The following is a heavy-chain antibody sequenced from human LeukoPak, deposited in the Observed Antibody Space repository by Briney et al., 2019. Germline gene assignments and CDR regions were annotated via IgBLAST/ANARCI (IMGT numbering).Heavy chain of an antibody. Sequence: PSETLSLTCAVYGGSFSGYYWSWIRQPPAKGLEWIGEINHSGSTNYNPSLKSRVTISVDTSKNQFSLKLSSVTAADTAVYYCARTGYSSSWYHYYYGMDVWGKGTTVTVSS. V-gene: IGHV4-34*01. CDR3: ARTGYSSSWYHYYYGMDV. J-gene: IGHJ6*04. CDR2: INHSGST. D-gene: IGHD6-13*01. CDR1: GGSFSGYY.